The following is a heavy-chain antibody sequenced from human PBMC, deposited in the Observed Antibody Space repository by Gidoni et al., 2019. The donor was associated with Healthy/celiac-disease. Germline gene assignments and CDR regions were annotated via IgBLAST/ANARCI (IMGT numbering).Heavy chain of an antibody. D-gene: IGHD6-19*01. Sequence: EVRLVESVGGLVQPGGSLRLPCVAPGFTFSSYEMNWVRQAPGKGLEWVSYISSSGSTIYYADSVKGRFTISRDNAKNSLYLQMSSLRAEDTAVYYCARAWEISSGWYVDYFDYWGQGTLVTVSS. J-gene: IGHJ4*02. CDR2: ISSSGSTI. CDR1: GFTFSSYE. CDR3: ARAWEISSGWYVDYFDY. V-gene: IGHV3-48*03.